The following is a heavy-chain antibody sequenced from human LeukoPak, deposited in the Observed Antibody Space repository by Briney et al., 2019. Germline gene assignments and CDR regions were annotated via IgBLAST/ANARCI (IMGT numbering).Heavy chain of an antibody. Sequence: GGSLRLSCAAAGFTFSSYTMNWVRQAPGKGLVWVSRINSDGSSTSYADSVKGRFTISRDNAKNALYLQMNSLRAEDTAVYYCARYSGSYEVNYYYYYGMDVWGQGTTVTVSS. V-gene: IGHV3-74*01. CDR3: ARYSGSYEVNYYYYYGMDV. CDR2: INSDGSST. D-gene: IGHD1-26*01. CDR1: GFTFSSYT. J-gene: IGHJ6*02.